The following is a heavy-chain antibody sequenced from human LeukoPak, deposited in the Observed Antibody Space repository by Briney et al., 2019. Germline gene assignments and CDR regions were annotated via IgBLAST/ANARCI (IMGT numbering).Heavy chain of an antibody. CDR3: ARDRMATPLLGPMDV. J-gene: IGHJ6*02. V-gene: IGHV1-2*02. CDR2: INPNSGDT. Sequence: ASVKVSCKASGYTFTGYYVHWVRQAPGQGLEWMGWINPNSGDTKYARRFQDRVTLTRDTSIRTAYMALSRLRSDDTAFYYCARDRMATPLLGPMDVWGQGTTVTVSS. CDR1: GYTFTGYY. D-gene: IGHD5-24*01.